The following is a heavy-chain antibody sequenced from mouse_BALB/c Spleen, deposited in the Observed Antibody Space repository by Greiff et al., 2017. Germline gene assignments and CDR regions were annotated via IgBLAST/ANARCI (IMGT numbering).Heavy chain of an antibody. V-gene: IGHV5-6-3*01. J-gene: IGHJ2*01. D-gene: IGHD1-1*01. Sequence: EVHLVESGGGLVQPGGSLKLSCAASGFTFSSYGMSWVRQTPDKRLELVATINSNGGSTYYPDSVKGRFTISRDNAKNTLYLQMSSLKSEDTAMYYCARSGLRSYYFDYWGQGTTLTVSS. CDR1: GFTFSSYG. CDR3: ARSGLRSYYFDY. CDR2: INSNGGST.